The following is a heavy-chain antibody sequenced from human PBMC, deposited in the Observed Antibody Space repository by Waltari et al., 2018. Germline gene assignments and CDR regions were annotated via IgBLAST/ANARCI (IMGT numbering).Heavy chain of an antibody. Sequence: QVQLVQSGAEVKKPGSSVKVSCKASGGTFSSYAISWVRQAPGHGLEWMGGSIPSFGTANYAQKFQGRVTITADESTSTAYMELSSLRSEDTAVYYCARLVVVVAATAPNWFDPWGQGTLVTVSS. CDR3: ARLVVVVAATAPNWFDP. CDR1: GGTFSSYA. V-gene: IGHV1-69*12. CDR2: SIPSFGTA. D-gene: IGHD2-15*01. J-gene: IGHJ5*02.